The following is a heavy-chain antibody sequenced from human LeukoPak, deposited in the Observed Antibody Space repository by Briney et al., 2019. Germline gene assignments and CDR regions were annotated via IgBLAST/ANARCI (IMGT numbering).Heavy chain of an antibody. CDR1: GFTFSSYA. J-gene: IGHJ6*03. CDR2: ISGSGGST. CDR3: ASEQPLRRPSYYYYYMDV. V-gene: IGHV3-23*01. D-gene: IGHD6-13*01. Sequence: GGSLRLSCAASGFTFSSYAMSWVRQAPGKGLEWVSAISGSGGSTYYADSVKGRFTISRGNSKNTLYLQMNSLRAEDTAVYYCASEQPLRRPSYYYYYMDVWGKGTTVTVSS.